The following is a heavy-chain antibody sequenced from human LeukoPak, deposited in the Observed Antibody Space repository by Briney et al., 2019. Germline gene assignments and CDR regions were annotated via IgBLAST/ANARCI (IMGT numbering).Heavy chain of an antibody. J-gene: IGHJ4*02. D-gene: IGHD2-2*03. CDR3: ARGIGYL. CDR1: GFTFSSYA. V-gene: IGHV3-7*03. Sequence: PGGSLRLSCAASGFTFSSYAVSWVRQASGKGLGWVANIKQDGSEKYYVDSVKGRFTISRDNAKNSLYPQMNSLRAEDTAVYYCARGIGYLWGQGTLVTVSS. CDR2: IKQDGSEK.